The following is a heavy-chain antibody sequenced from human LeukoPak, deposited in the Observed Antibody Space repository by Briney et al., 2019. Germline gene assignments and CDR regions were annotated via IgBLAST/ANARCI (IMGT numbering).Heavy chain of an antibody. CDR3: ARGHPDYLCGGDCLPPFDY. CDR1: GYSFTSYR. Sequence: GESLKISCKGSGYSFTSYRIGWVRQMPGKGLEWMGIIYPGDSDTRYSPSFQGQVTISADKSISTAYLQWSSLKASDTAMYYCARGHPDYLCGGDCLPPFDYWGQGTLVTVSS. D-gene: IGHD2-21*02. CDR2: IYPGDSDT. J-gene: IGHJ4*02. V-gene: IGHV5-51*01.